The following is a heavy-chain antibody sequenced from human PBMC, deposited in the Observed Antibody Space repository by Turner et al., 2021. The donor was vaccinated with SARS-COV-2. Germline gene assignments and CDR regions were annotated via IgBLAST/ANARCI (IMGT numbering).Heavy chain of an antibody. V-gene: IGHV4-39*01. CDR2: IHYIGST. J-gene: IGHJ3*01. CDR3: ARVRTVTCITTTCLPSDAFDL. CDR1: GSSITTSSYY. D-gene: IGHD3-10*01. Sequence: QLQLQESGPGLVKPSETLSLTGTVSGSSITTSSYYWGWIRQPPGKGLEWIGSIHYIGSTYYNASLESRVTIAVDTSKNQFSLKLTSVTAADTAVYYCARVRTVTCITTTCLPSDAFDLWGQGTMVPVSS.